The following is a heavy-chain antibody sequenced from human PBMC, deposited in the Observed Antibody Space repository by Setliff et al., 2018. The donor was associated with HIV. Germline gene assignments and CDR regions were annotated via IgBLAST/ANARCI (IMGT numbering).Heavy chain of an antibody. Sequence: GGSLRLSCAASGFTFSSYSMNWVRQAPGKGLEWVSFISRTSSYIYYADSLKGRFTISRDNAKNSLYLQMNSLKTEDTAVYYCASRGRAYYLDTPGYFDSWGQGTPVTVPS. D-gene: IGHD3-9*01. J-gene: IGHJ4*02. CDR1: GFTFSSYS. V-gene: IGHV3-21*01. CDR2: ISRTSSYI. CDR3: ASRGRAYYLDTPGYFDS.